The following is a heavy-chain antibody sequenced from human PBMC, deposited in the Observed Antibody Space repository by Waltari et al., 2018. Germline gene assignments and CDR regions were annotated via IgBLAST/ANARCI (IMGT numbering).Heavy chain of an antibody. V-gene: IGHV3-7*04. D-gene: IGHD6-19*01. Sequence: EVQLVESGGSVVQPGGSLIPSCAASGFTFSRVSMSWVRQAPGKGLEWVATMKQDGSETNYVDSVKGRFTISRDDANNSLYLQMNSLRAEDTALYYCTRGSGWYHYWGQGTLVTVSS. CDR1: GFTFSRVS. J-gene: IGHJ4*02. CDR3: TRGSGWYHY. CDR2: MKQDGSET.